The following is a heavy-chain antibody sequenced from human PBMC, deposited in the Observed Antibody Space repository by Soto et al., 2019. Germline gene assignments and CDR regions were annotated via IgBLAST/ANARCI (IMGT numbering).Heavy chain of an antibody. CDR2: IYYSGST. Sequence: QVQLQESGPGLVKPSETLSLTCTVSGGSISSYYWSWIRQPPGKGLEWIGYIYYSGSTNYNPSLKCRVSMSVDTSKNQFSLKLTSVTAADTAVYYCASHVAMYYDISTGYHNWYFDLWGRGNLVTVSS. J-gene: IGHJ2*01. V-gene: IGHV4-59*08. CDR3: ASHVAMYYDISTGYHNWYFDL. CDR1: GGSISSYY. D-gene: IGHD3-9*01.